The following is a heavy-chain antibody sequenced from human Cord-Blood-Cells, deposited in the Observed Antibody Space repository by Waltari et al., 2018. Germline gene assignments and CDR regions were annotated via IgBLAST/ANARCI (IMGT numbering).Heavy chain of an antibody. CDR1: GGSFSGYY. CDR3: ARKRYYDSSGYYYFKKNDAFDI. V-gene: IGHV4-34*01. J-gene: IGHJ3*02. CDR2: INHSGST. D-gene: IGHD3-22*01. Sequence: QVQLQQWGAGLLKPSETLSLTCAVYGGSFSGYYWSWIRQPPGKGLEWIGEINHSGSTNYNPSLKSRGTISVDTSKNQFSLKLSSVTAADTAVYYCARKRYYDSSGYYYFKKNDAFDIWGQGTMVTVSS.